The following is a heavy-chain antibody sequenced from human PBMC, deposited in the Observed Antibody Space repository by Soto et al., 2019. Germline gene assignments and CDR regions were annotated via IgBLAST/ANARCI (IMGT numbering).Heavy chain of an antibody. CDR1: GFTFSSYA. Sequence: GGSLRLSCAASGFTFSSYAMHWVRQAPGKGLEWVAVISYDGSNKYYADSVKGRFTISRDNSKNTLYLQMNSLRAEDTAVYYCARDPTSGGWYRYFDYWGQGTLVTVSS. CDR2: ISYDGSNK. D-gene: IGHD6-19*01. V-gene: IGHV3-30-3*01. J-gene: IGHJ4*02. CDR3: ARDPTSGGWYRYFDY.